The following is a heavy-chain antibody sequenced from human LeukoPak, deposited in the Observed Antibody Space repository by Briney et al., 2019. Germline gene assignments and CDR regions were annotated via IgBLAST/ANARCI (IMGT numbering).Heavy chain of an antibody. CDR3: ARGGGYSSSWYRWFDP. CDR2: INHSGST. CDR1: GGSFSVYY. D-gene: IGHD6-13*01. Sequence: SETLSLTCAVYGGSFSVYYWSWIRQPPGKGLELIGAINHSGSTNYNPSLKSRVTISVDTSKNQFSLKLSSVTAADTAVYYCARGGGYSSSWYRWFDPWGQGTLVTVSS. V-gene: IGHV4-34*01. J-gene: IGHJ5*02.